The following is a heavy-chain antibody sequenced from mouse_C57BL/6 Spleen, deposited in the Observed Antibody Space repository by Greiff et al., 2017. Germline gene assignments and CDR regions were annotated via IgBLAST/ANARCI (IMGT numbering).Heavy chain of an antibody. CDR3: ARWGVYYAMDY. CDR2: INPSTGGT. J-gene: IGHJ4*01. CDR1: GYSFTGYY. Sequence: EVKLMESGPELVKPGASVKISCKASGYSFTGYYMNWVKQSPEKSLEWIGEINPSTGGTTYNQKFKAKATLTVDKSSSTAYMQLKSLTSEDSAVYYCARWGVYYAMDYWGQGTSVTVSS. V-gene: IGHV1-42*01.